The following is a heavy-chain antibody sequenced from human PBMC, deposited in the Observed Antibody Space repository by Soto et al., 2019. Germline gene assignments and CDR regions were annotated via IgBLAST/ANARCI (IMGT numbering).Heavy chain of an antibody. Sequence: GGSLRLSCAASGFTVSSSYLTWVRQAPGKGLEWVSVIYSGGHTYYADSVKDRFTISRDNSKNTLYLQMNSLRDEDTAVYYCERGSRRRFQTFDYWGQGTLVTVSS. CDR3: ERGSRRRFQTFDY. V-gene: IGHV3-66*01. D-gene: IGHD6-6*01. J-gene: IGHJ4*02. CDR1: GFTVSSSY. CDR2: IYSGGHT.